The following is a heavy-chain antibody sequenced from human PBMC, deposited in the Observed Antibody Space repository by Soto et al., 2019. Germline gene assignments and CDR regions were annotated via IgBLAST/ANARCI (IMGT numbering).Heavy chain of an antibody. CDR2: IYWDDDK. J-gene: IGHJ4*02. CDR3: GRRRGGFGGGWTTPYFDY. V-gene: IGHV2-5*02. Sequence: QITLKESGPTVVKPTQTLTLTCSLSVFSLNTGGVGVGWIRQPPGKALEWLAVIYWDDDKSWNPSLRDRLTINRDASDDQVVRTVTIMDPVDTGTYYCGRRRGGFGGGWTTPYFDYWGQGPLVTVSS. D-gene: IGHD2-15*01. CDR1: VFSLNTGGVG.